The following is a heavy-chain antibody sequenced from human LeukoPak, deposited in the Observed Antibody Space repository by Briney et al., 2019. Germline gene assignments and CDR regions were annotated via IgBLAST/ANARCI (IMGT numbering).Heavy chain of an antibody. V-gene: IGHV3-33*01. J-gene: IGHJ5*02. D-gene: IGHD3-16*01. CDR3: ARDGGLNWFDP. CDR1: GFTFSSYG. CDR2: IWDDGSNK. Sequence: PGRSLRLSCAASGFTFSSYGMHWVRQAPGKGLEWVAVIWDDGSNKYYADSVKGRFTISRGNSKNTLYLQMNSLRAEDTAVYYCARDGGLNWFDPWGQGTLVTVSS.